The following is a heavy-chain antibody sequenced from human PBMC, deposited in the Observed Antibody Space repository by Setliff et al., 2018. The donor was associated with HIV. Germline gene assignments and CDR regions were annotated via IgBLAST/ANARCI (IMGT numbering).Heavy chain of an antibody. CDR2: IETTGTV. CDR1: GDSIRSQF. D-gene: IGHD6-6*01. V-gene: IGHV4-4*08. Sequence: SETLSLTCNLSGDSIRSQFWTWIRQTPGKGLEWIASIETTGTVNYSPSLKSRVSISLDPSRSQFSLTLRSVTAADTAVYYCARGLTRSSDYWGQGTLVTAPQ. J-gene: IGHJ4*02. CDR3: ARGLTRSSDY.